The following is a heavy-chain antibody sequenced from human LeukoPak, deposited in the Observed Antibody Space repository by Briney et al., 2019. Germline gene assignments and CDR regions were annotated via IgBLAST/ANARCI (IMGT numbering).Heavy chain of an antibody. CDR2: LRYDGSNK. CDR3: AKEYDILAGYFASDI. D-gene: IGHD3-9*01. V-gene: IGHV3-30*02. Sequence: PGGSLRLSCGASGFTFSSYGMHWVRQAPGKGLEGVAFLRYDGSNKYYADSVKGRFTLSRDNSKNTLYLQMNSLRAEDTAMYYCAKEYDILAGYFASDIWGQGTMVTVSS. CDR1: GFTFSSYG. J-gene: IGHJ3*02.